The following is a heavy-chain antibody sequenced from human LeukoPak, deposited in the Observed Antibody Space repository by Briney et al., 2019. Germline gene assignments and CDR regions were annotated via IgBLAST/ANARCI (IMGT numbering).Heavy chain of an antibody. V-gene: IGHV3-23*01. CDR2: IRGSGSNT. J-gene: IGHJ3*02. Sequence: GGSLRLSCAASGFTFSSYGMSWVRQAPGKGLEWVSGIRGSGSNTDYVGSVKGRFSISRDNSKNTLYLQMNSLRAEDTAVYYCAKGQRELWGDAFDMWGQGTMVTVSS. D-gene: IGHD3-16*01. CDR1: GFTFSSYG. CDR3: AKGQRELWGDAFDM.